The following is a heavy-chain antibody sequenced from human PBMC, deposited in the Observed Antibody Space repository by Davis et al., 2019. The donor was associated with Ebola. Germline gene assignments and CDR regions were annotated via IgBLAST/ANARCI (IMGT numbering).Heavy chain of an antibody. D-gene: IGHD2/OR15-2a*01. CDR2: ISYDGSNK. CDR3: ANDLWRMAQGIEY. J-gene: IGHJ4*02. Sequence: PGGSLRLSCAASGFTFSRYGMHWVRQAPGKGLEWVAVISYDGSNKYYADSVKGRFTISRDNFKNTLYLQMNSLRPEDTAVYYCANDLWRMAQGIEYWGQGTLVTVSS. CDR1: GFTFSRYG. V-gene: IGHV3-30*18.